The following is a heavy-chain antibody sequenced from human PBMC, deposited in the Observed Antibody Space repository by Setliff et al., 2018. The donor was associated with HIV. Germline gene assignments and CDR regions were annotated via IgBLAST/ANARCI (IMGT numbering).Heavy chain of an antibody. V-gene: IGHV6-1*01. CDR1: GDSVSSDSAA. CDR3: ARGGITAYYFDH. Sequence: SQTLSLTCAVSGDSVSSDSAAWNWIRQSPSRGLEWLARTYYRSKWYTDYAVSVKSRITIKPDTSRNQFSLQLSSVIPDDSAVYFCARGGITAYYFDHWAQGTLVTVSS. D-gene: IGHD5-18*01. J-gene: IGHJ4*02. CDR2: TYYRSKWYT.